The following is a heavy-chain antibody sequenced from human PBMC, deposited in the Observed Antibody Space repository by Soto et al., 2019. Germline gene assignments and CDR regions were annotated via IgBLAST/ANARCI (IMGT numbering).Heavy chain of an antibody. CDR1: GFTFSSSA. V-gene: IGHV3-23*01. J-gene: IGHJ5*02. D-gene: IGHD6-6*01. CDR2: ISGSTTSI. Sequence: GGSLRLSCAASGFTFSSSAMTWVRQAPGKGLEWVSAISGSTTSIYSADSVKGRFTISRDNSKNTLYLQMNSLRAEDTAIYYCAKGFYSNSPWGQGTLVTVSS. CDR3: AKGFYSNSP.